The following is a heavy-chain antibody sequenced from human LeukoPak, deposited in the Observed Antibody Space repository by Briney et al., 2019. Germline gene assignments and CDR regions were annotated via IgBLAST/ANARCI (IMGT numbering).Heavy chain of an antibody. Sequence: GGSLRLSCATSGFTFSNAWMNWVRQAPGKGLEWVGRIRSNSDGGTIDYAAPVKGRFTLSRDDSKTTLYLQMNSLQTEDTAVYYCTKGSYYDNSGRAYFDYWGQGTLVTVSS. CDR1: GFTFSNAW. CDR2: IRSNSDGGTI. D-gene: IGHD3-22*01. CDR3: TKGSYYDNSGRAYFDY. V-gene: IGHV3-15*07. J-gene: IGHJ4*02.